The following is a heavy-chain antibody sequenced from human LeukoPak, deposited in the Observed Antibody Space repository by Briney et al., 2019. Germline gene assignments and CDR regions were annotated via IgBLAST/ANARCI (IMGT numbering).Heavy chain of an antibody. CDR1: GFTFSSYG. CDR3: AKDRTSYGPHPLWYYFDY. D-gene: IGHD5-18*01. V-gene: IGHV3-30*02. J-gene: IGHJ4*02. Sequence: PGGSPRLSCAASGFTFSSYGMHWVRQAPGKGLEWVAFIRYDGSNKYYADSVKGRFTISRDNSKNTLYLQMNSLRAEDTAVYYCAKDRTSYGPHPLWYYFDYWGQGTLVTVSS. CDR2: IRYDGSNK.